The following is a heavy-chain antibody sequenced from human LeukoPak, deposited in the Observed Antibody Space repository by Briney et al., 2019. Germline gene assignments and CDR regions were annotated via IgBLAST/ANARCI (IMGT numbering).Heavy chain of an antibody. CDR2: IRHKLYGGTT. CDR3: ARAVNRIAAAGDY. J-gene: IGHJ4*02. Sequence: PGGSLRLSCAASGFTFSHNWMNWVRQAPGKGLEWVAFIRHKLYGGTTEYAASVKGRFIISGDDSKSIAYLQMNSLETEDTAVYYCARAVNRIAAAGDYWGQGTLVTVSS. CDR1: GFTFSHNW. V-gene: IGHV3-49*04. D-gene: IGHD6-13*01.